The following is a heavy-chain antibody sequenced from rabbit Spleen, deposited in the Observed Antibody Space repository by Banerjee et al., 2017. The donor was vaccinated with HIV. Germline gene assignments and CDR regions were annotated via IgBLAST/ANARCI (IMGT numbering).Heavy chain of an antibody. D-gene: IGHD8-1*01. CDR3: ARDAGSGAYIDVYFDL. V-gene: IGHV1S40*01. J-gene: IGHJ4*01. CDR1: GFSFSSSYY. CDR2: IDAGSSGST. Sequence: QSLEESGGDLVKPGASLTLTCTASGFSFSSSYYMCWVRQAPGKGLEWIGCIDAGSSGSTYYASWAKGRFTISKTSSTTVTLHLISLTAADTATYFCARDAGSGAYIDVYFDLWGPGTLVTVS.